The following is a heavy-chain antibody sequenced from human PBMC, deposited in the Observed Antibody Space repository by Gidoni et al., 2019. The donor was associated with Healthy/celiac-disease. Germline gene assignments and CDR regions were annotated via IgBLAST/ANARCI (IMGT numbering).Heavy chain of an antibody. CDR2: ISYVGSNK. CDR1: GFTFSSYA. J-gene: IGHJ5*02. CDR3: ARDGARYDFWSGYSNGRWFDP. Sequence: QVQLVESGGGVVQPGRSLRLSCAASGFTFSSYALTWVRQAPSKGLEWVAVISYVGSNKYYGDSVKGRFNISRDNSKNTLYLQMNSLRAEDTAVYYCARDGARYDFWSGYSNGRWFDPWGQGTLVTVSS. V-gene: IGHV3-30*04. D-gene: IGHD3-3*01.